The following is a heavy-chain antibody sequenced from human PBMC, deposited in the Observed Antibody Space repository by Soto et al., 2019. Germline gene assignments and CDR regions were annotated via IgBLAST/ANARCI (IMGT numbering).Heavy chain of an antibody. J-gene: IGHJ6*02. CDR3: ASVPITMVRVVIAKLPVNYGMDV. D-gene: IGHD3-10*01. CDR2: IIPIFGTA. V-gene: IGHV1-69*01. Sequence: QVQLVQSGAEVKKPGSSVKVSCKASGGTFSSYAISWVRQAPGQGLEWMGGIIPIFGTANYAQKFQGRVKIASDESTSTAYIELRSLRSEDTAVYYCASVPITMVRVVIAKLPVNYGMDVWGQGTTLTVSS. CDR1: GGTFSSYA.